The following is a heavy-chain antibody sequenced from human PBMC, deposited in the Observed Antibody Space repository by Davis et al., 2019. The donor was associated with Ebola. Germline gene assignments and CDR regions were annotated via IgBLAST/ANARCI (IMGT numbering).Heavy chain of an antibody. D-gene: IGHD2-8*01. CDR3: ASGPWVYTTRRGLTLDN. V-gene: IGHV1-69*04. J-gene: IGHJ4*02. CDR1: GYSFTHYG. Sequence: SVKVSCKASGYSFTHYGISWVRQAPGQGLEWMGRIIPMVDTTNYARKFQDRVTMSADKSTSTVYMELSSLRSGDTAVYYCASGPWVYTTRRGLTLDNWGQGTQVTVSS. CDR2: IIPMVDTT.